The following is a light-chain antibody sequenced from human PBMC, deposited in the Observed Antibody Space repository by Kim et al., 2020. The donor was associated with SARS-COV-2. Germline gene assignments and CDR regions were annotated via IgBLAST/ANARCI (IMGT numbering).Light chain of an antibody. V-gene: IGKV3-15*01. CDR3: QQYNNWPLMT. Sequence: EIVMTQSPATLSVSPGERATLSCRASQSITSHLACYQQKPGQAPRLLIYGAFTRATGIPDRFSGSGSGTEFTLTISSLQSEDFAVYYCQQYNNWPLMTFGQGTRLEIK. J-gene: IGKJ5*01. CDR1: QSITSH. CDR2: GAF.